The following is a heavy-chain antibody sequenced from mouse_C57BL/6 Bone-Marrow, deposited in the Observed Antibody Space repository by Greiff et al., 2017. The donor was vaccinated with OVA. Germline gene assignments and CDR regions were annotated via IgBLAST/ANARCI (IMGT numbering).Heavy chain of an antibody. D-gene: IGHD1-1*01. V-gene: IGHV1-64*01. J-gene: IGHJ2*01. CDR1: GYTFTSYW. CDR2: IHPNSGST. CDR3: ARSNTTVVATGYFDY. Sequence: QVQLQQPGAELVKPGASVKLSCKASGYTFTSYWMHWVKQRPGQGLEWIGMIHPNSGSTNYNEKFKSKATLTVDKSSSTAYMQLSSLTSEDSAVYYCARSNTTVVATGYFDYWGQGTTLTVSS.